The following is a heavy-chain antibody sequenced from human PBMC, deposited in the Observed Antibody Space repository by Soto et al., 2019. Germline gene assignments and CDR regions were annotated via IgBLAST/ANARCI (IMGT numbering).Heavy chain of an antibody. J-gene: IGHJ4*02. CDR2: IWYDGSNK. Sequence: GGSLRLSCAASGFTFSSYGMHWVRQAPGKGLEWVAVIWYDGSNKYYADSVKGRFTISRDNSKNTLYLQMNSLRAEDTAVYYCARGYYYGSGSYQDDWGQGNLVNVS. CDR1: GFTFSSYG. D-gene: IGHD3-10*01. CDR3: ARGYYYGSGSYQDD. V-gene: IGHV3-33*01.